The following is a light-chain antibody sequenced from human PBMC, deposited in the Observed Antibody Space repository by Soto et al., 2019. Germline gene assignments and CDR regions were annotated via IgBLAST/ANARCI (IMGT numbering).Light chain of an antibody. V-gene: IGKV3-15*01. CDR1: QSISTY. Sequence: EIVMTPSPASLSVSPGERATLSCRANQSISTYLAWYQQKPGQAPRLLIYGASTRATGIPVRFSGSGSGTEFTLTISSLQSEDFAVYYCQQYNNWPPGTFGQGNKVEIK. CDR3: QQYNNWPPGT. J-gene: IGKJ1*01. CDR2: GAS.